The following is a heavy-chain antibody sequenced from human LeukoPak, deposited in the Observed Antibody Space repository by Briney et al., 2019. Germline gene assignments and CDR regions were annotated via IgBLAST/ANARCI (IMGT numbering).Heavy chain of an antibody. CDR2: ISHDGSSK. V-gene: IGHV3-30-3*01. D-gene: IGHD3-22*01. CDR1: GFTFSSYA. Sequence: GGSLRLSCVASGFTFSSYAMHWVRQAPGKGLEWVAVISHDGSSKYHADSVKGRFTISRDNSKNTLYLQMNSLRAEDTAVYYCARDKVVVITTIDYWGQGTLVTVSS. J-gene: IGHJ4*02. CDR3: ARDKVVVITTIDY.